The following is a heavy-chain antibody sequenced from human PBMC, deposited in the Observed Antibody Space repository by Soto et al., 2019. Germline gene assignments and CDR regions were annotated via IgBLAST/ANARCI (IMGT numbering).Heavy chain of an antibody. CDR3: ARGRGWLPPRVYYGLDV. CDR2: ISTDLANT. J-gene: IGHJ6*02. D-gene: IGHD6-19*01. V-gene: IGHV1-18*04. Sequence: ASVKVSCKASGFHFSSYGITWVRQAPGQGLEWMGWISTDLANTNYAQNLQDRIIMTTDTSTDTAHMELQRLRYDDTAVYYCARGRGWLPPRVYYGLDVSGQGTKVTVSS. CDR1: GFHFSSYG.